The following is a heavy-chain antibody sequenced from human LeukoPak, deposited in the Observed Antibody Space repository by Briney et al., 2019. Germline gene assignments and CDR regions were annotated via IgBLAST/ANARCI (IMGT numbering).Heavy chain of an antibody. CDR2: IYYSGST. D-gene: IGHD6-13*01. CDR1: GGSLSSYY. Sequence: SETLSLTCTVSGGSLSSYYWSWIRQPPGKGLEWIGYIYYSGSTNYNPSLKSRVTISVDTSKNQFSLKLSSVTAADTAVYYCARDRTEQQLPTGDYYYYMDVWGKGTTVTVSS. V-gene: IGHV4-59*01. CDR3: ARDRTEQQLPTGDYYYYMDV. J-gene: IGHJ6*03.